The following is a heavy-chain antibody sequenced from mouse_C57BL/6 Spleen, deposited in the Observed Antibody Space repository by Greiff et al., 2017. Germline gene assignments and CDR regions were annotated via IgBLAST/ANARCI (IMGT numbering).Heavy chain of an antibody. CDR3: ARSELGLDY. V-gene: IGHV3-6*01. Sequence: EVKLMESGPGLVKPSQSLSLTCSVTGYSITSCYYWNLIRQFPGNQLEWMGYIRYDGSTNYNPSLKNRISITRYTSKNQCLRTLNSVTTEDTATYDCARSELGLDYWGQGTTLTVSS. CDR2: IRYDGST. CDR1: GYSITSCYY. J-gene: IGHJ2*01. D-gene: IGHD4-1*01.